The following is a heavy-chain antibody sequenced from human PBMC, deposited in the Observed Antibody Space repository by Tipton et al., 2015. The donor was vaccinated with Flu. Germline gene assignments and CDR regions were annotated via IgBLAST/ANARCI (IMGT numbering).Heavy chain of an antibody. CDR1: GGSISNYY. CDR2: IYTSGTT. V-gene: IGHV4-4*07. CDR3: ASDSVGDYDSSGYYDN. D-gene: IGHD3-22*01. J-gene: IGHJ4*02. Sequence: TLSLTCTVSGGSISNYYWSWIRQPPGKGLEWIGRIYTSGTTNYSPSLRSRVTVSVDTSKNQFSLRLSSVTAADTAVYYCASDSVGDYDSSGYYDNWGQGTLVTVSS.